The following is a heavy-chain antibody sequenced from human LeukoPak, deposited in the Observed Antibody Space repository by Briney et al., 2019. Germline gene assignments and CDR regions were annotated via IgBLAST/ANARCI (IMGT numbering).Heavy chain of an antibody. CDR3: ARYHYCSSTSCYKPRGSFAYMDV. CDR1: GGSFSGYY. V-gene: IGHV4-34*01. CDR2: INHSGST. D-gene: IGHD2-2*02. J-gene: IGHJ6*03. Sequence: SETLSLTCAVYGGSFSGYYWSWIRQPPGKGLEWIGEINHSGSTNYNPSLKSRVTISVDTSKNQFSLKLSSVTAADTAVYYCARYHYCSSTSCYKPRGSFAYMDVWGKGTTVTVSS.